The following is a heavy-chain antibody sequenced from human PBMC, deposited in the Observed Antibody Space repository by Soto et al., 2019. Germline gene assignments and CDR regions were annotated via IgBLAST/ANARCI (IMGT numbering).Heavy chain of an antibody. CDR1: GGSISSYY. Sequence: SETLCLTCTVSGGSISSYYWSWIRQPPVKGMEWIGYIYYSGSTNYNPSLKSRVTISVDTSNNQFSLNLSSVTSAVTAVYYCPSQLQISRRLDYWAHGTLVTGS. CDR3: PSQLQISRRLDY. D-gene: IGHD1-7*01. CDR2: IYYSGST. V-gene: IGHV4-59*01. J-gene: IGHJ4*01.